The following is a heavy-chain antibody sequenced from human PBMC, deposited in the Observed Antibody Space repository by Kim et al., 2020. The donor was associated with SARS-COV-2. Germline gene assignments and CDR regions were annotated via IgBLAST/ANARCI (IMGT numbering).Heavy chain of an antibody. CDR3: ARDGPYSSGWHLDAFDI. D-gene: IGHD6-19*01. CDR2: IYYSGST. V-gene: IGHV4-39*07. J-gene: IGHJ3*02. Sequence: SETLSLTCTVSGGSISSSSYYWGWIRQPPGKGLEWIGSIYYSGSTYYNPSLKSRVTISVDTSKNQFSLKLSSVTAADTAVYYCARDGPYSSGWHLDAFDIWGQGTMVTVSS. CDR1: GGSISSSSYY.